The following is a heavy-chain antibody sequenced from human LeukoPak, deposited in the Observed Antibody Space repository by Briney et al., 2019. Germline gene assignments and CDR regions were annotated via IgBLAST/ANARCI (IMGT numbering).Heavy chain of an antibody. V-gene: IGHV1-18*01. Sequence: ASVKVSCKASGGTFSSYAISWVRQAPGQGLEWMGWISAYNGNTNYAQKLQGRVTMTTDTSTSTAYMELRSLRSDDTAVYYCARLIVGATRWFDPWGQGTLVTVSS. CDR3: ARLIVGATRWFDP. J-gene: IGHJ5*02. CDR2: ISAYNGNT. D-gene: IGHD1-26*01. CDR1: GGTFSSYA.